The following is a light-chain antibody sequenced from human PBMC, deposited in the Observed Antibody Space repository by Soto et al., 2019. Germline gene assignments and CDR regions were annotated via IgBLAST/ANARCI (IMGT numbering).Light chain of an antibody. J-gene: IGKJ4*01. CDR2: DAF. Sequence: EIVLTQSPATLSLSPGERATLSCRASQSVSSFLAWYQQKPGQAPRLLIYDAFNRATGIPARFSGSGSGTDFTLTISGLEPEDFALYYCQQRANWPLTFGGGTKVDI. CDR3: QQRANWPLT. CDR1: QSVSSF. V-gene: IGKV3-11*01.